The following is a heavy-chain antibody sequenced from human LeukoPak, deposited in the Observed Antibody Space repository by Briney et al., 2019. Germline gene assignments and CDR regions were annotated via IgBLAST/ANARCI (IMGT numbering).Heavy chain of an antibody. CDR3: ARRIQLWLSDY. Sequence: AASVKVSCKASGYTFTSYGISCVRQAPGQGLEWMGWISAHNGNTNYAQKLQGRVTMTTDTSTSTAYMELRRLRSDDTAVYYCARRIQLWLSDYWGQGTLVTVSS. CDR1: GYTFTSYG. CDR2: ISAHNGNT. D-gene: IGHD5-18*01. V-gene: IGHV1-18*01. J-gene: IGHJ4*02.